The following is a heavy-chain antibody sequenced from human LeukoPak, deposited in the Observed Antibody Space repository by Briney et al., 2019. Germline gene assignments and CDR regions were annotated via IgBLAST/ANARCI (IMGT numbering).Heavy chain of an antibody. J-gene: IGHJ3*02. CDR2: IYTSGST. Sequence: SETLSLTCTVSGGSISSYYWSWIRQPAGKGLEWIGRIYTSGSTNYNPSLKSRVTMSVDTSKNQFSLKLSSVTAADTAVYYCARELAVVGTRAFDIWGQATMVTVSS. CDR3: ARELAVVGTRAFDI. V-gene: IGHV4-4*07. D-gene: IGHD6-19*01. CDR1: GGSISSYY.